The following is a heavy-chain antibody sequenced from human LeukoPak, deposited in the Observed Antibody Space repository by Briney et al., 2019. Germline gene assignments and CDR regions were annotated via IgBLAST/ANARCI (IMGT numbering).Heavy chain of an antibody. Sequence: SETLSLTCTVSGYSISSGYYWSWIRQPPGKGLEWIGEINHSGSTNYNPSLKSRVTISVDTSKNQFSLKLSSVTAADTAVYYCARSLGGYYGSGSYSRCAREFDYWGQGTLVTVSS. D-gene: IGHD3-10*01. CDR3: ARSLGGYYGSGSYSRCAREFDY. V-gene: IGHV4-38-2*02. CDR1: GYSISSGYY. J-gene: IGHJ4*02. CDR2: INHSGST.